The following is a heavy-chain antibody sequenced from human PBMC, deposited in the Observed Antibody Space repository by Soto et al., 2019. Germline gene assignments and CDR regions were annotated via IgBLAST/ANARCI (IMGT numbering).Heavy chain of an antibody. J-gene: IGHJ3*02. V-gene: IGHV2-5*01. CDR2: MYWNDDK. CDR3: ACMTTVATAAFDI. CDR1: GLSFGTSGVR. D-gene: IGHD4-17*01. Sequence: QITLKESGPTLVKPTQPLTLTCTASGLSFGTSGVRVGWSRQPPGKALEWLALMYWNDDKRYSPTLKSSLTITKDASKSQVVLTMTNVDPVDTATYYCACMTTVATAAFDIWGQVTMVTVSS.